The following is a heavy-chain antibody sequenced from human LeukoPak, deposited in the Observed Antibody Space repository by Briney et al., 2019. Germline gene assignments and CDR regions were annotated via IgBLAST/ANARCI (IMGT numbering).Heavy chain of an antibody. V-gene: IGHV3-43*02. CDR1: GFTFDDYA. D-gene: IGHD3-16*01. CDR2: ISGDGGST. Sequence: GGSLRLSCAASGFTFDDYAMHWVRQAPGKGLEWVSLISGDGGSTYYADSVKGRFTISRDNSKNSLYLQMNSLRTEDTALYYCAEDMYRGGEFYFDYWGQGTLVTVSS. J-gene: IGHJ4*02. CDR3: AEDMYRGGEFYFDY.